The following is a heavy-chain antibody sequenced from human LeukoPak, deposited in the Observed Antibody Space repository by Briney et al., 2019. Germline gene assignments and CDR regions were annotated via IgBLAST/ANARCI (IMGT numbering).Heavy chain of an antibody. CDR1: GFTFDDYG. Sequence: GGSLRLSCVVSGFTFDDYGMSWVRQVPGKGLEWVSGIIRNGGSTGYADSVKGRFTISRDNAKNSLYLQMNNLRAEDTAFYYCARDRVRGSDYWGQGTLVTVSS. D-gene: IGHD2-15*01. CDR3: ARDRVRGSDY. V-gene: IGHV3-20*04. J-gene: IGHJ4*02. CDR2: IIRNGGST.